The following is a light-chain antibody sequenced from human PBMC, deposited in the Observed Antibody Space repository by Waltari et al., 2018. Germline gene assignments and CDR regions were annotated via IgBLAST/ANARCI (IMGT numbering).Light chain of an antibody. V-gene: IGLV8-61*01. CDR2: RTD. J-gene: IGLJ3*02. Sequence: QTVVTQEPSLSVSPGGTVTFTCALSSGSFSSTSYVSWYQQSPGQTPRTLVYRTDTRANGVPDRFSGSILGSEAALTITGAQADDESNYYCLVYMGSGIWVFGGGTKLTV. CDR3: LVYMGSGIWV. CDR1: SGSFSSTSY.